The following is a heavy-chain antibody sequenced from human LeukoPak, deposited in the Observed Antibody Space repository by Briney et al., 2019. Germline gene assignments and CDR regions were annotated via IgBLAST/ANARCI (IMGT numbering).Heavy chain of an antibody. CDR2: IYPGDSDT. CDR1: GYSFTSYW. Sequence: GESLKISCKASGYSFTSYWIAWVRQMPGKGLEWMGIIYPGDSDTRYSPSFQGQVTISADKSISTAYLQWSSLKGSDTAMYYCARQIAAPGAVFDYFDYWGQGTLVTVSS. CDR3: ARQIAAPGAVFDYFDY. J-gene: IGHJ4*02. D-gene: IGHD6-13*01. V-gene: IGHV5-51*01.